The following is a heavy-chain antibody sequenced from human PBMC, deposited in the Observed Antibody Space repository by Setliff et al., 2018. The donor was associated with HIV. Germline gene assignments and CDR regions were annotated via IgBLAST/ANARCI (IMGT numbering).Heavy chain of an antibody. J-gene: IGHJ5*02. D-gene: IGHD3-16*01. Sequence: GASVKVSCKSSGYTFTDYFIHWVRQAPGQGLEWMGWISPDNGNTRISQRFRGRFTISRDNSKNTLFLQMNSLRPEDTAVYYCARDRGTPDKCFDPWGQGTPVTVSS. CDR2: ISPDNGNT. CDR3: ARDRGTPDKCFDP. V-gene: IGHV1-2*02. CDR1: GYTFTDYF.